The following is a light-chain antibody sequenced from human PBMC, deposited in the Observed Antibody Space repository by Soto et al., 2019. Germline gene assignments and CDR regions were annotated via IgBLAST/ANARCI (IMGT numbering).Light chain of an antibody. CDR1: SSDVGGYNY. Sequence: QSALTQPASVSGSPGQSITISCTETSSDVGGYNYVSWYQQHPGKAPKLMIYEVSNRPSGVSNRFSGSKSGNTASLTISGLQAEDEADYYCSSYTSSNTVVFGGGTKLTVL. CDR2: EVS. J-gene: IGLJ2*01. CDR3: SSYTSSNTVV. V-gene: IGLV2-14*01.